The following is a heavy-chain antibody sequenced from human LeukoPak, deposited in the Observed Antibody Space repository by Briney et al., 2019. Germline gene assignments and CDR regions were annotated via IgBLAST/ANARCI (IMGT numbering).Heavy chain of an antibody. CDR2: INPNSGGT. CDR1: GYTFTGYY. Sequence: ASVKDSCKASGYTFTGYYMHWVRQAPGQGLEWMGWINPNSGGTNYAQEFQGRVTMTRDTYISTAYMELSRLRSDDTAVYYCARDLDYGDYVGYWGQGTLVTVSS. D-gene: IGHD4-17*01. V-gene: IGHV1-2*02. J-gene: IGHJ4*02. CDR3: ARDLDYGDYVGY.